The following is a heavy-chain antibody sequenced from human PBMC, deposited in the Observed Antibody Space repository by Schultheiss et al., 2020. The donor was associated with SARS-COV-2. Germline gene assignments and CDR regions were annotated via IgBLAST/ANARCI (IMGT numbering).Heavy chain of an antibody. CDR1: GFTFSSYS. J-gene: IGHJ6*03. V-gene: IGHV3-23*01. CDR2: ISGSGGST. CDR3: ARDLQYYDFWSGYFLYYMDV. Sequence: GGSLRLSCAASGFTFSSYSMNWVRQAPGKGLEWVSAISGSGGSTYYADSVKGRFTISRDNSKNTLYLQMNSLRAEDTAVYYCARDLQYYDFWSGYFLYYMDVWGKGTTVTVSS. D-gene: IGHD3-3*01.